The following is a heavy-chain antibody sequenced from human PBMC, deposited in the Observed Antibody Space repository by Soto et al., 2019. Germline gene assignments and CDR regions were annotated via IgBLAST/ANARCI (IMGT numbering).Heavy chain of an antibody. CDR3: ARQVYGDYICGNWFDP. CDR2: ISDDGHS. V-gene: IGHV4-39*01. J-gene: IGHJ5*02. Sequence: PSGTLSLTCSVLDDSISDSRYYWGWIRQAHEERRVGSVSISDDGHSYYKPRLKSRVTLIVSTARSHFSLKMKSVTVAATALYFCARQVYGDYICGNWFDPWGHGAPVTVSS. D-gene: IGHD4-17*01. CDR1: DDSISDSRYY.